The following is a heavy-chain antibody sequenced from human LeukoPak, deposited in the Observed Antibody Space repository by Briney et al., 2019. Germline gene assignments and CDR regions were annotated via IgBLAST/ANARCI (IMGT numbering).Heavy chain of an antibody. V-gene: IGHV1-69*01. CDR1: GGTFSSYA. Sequence: GSSVKVSCKASGGTFSSYAISWVRQAPGQGLEWMGGIIPIFGTANYAQKFQGRVTITADESTSTAYRELSSLRSEDTAVYYCARDNYDSSGYRYYYYGMDVWGQGTTVTVSS. CDR2: IIPIFGTA. J-gene: IGHJ6*02. CDR3: ARDNYDSSGYRYYYYGMDV. D-gene: IGHD3-22*01.